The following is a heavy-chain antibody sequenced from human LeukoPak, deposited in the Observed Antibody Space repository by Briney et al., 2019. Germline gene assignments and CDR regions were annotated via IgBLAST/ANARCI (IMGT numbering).Heavy chain of an antibody. Sequence: ASVKVSCKASGYTFTGYYMHWVRQARGQRLEWIGWIVVGSGNTNYAQKFQERVTITRDMSTSTAYMELSSLRSEDTAVYYCAADGGPLRYFDGSLVGFDPWGQGTLVTVSS. D-gene: IGHD3-9*01. CDR1: GYTFTGYY. V-gene: IGHV1-58*02. J-gene: IGHJ5*02. CDR3: AADGGPLRYFDGSLVGFDP. CDR2: IVVGSGNT.